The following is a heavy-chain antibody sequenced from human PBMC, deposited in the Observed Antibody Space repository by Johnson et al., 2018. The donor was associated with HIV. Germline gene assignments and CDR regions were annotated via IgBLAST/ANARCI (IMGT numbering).Heavy chain of an antibody. CDR3: AKDMVPWFVELPWACDTFDI. Sequence: QVQLVESGGGVVQPGRSLRLSCAASAFTFSSYAIHWVRQAPGKGLEWVAVISYDGSNKYYTDSVKGRFTISRDNSKNTLYLQMNSLGPEDTAFYYCAKDMVPWFVELPWACDTFDIWGQGTMGAVSS. CDR1: AFTFSSYA. V-gene: IGHV3-30-3*01. J-gene: IGHJ3*02. CDR2: ISYDGSNK. D-gene: IGHD4/OR15-4a*01.